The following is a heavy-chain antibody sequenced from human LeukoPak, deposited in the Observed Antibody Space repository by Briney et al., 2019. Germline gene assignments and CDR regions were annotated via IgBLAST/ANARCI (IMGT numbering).Heavy chain of an antibody. CDR2: IIPIFGTA. CDR1: GYTFTSYA. Sequence: ASVKVSCKASGYTFTSYAISWVRQAPGQGLEWMGGIIPIFGTANYAQKFQGRVTITADKSTSTAYMELSSLRSEDTAVYYCARSHCSSTSCYGYRYYYYMDVWGKGTTVTVSS. V-gene: IGHV1-69*06. D-gene: IGHD2-2*01. CDR3: ARSHCSSTSCYGYRYYYYMDV. J-gene: IGHJ6*03.